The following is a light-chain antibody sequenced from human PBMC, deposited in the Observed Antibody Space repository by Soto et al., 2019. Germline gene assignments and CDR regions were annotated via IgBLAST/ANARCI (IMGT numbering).Light chain of an antibody. CDR1: SSNIGAGYD. CDR2: VNS. V-gene: IGLV1-40*01. J-gene: IGLJ2*01. CDR3: QSYDSSLSGLV. Sequence: QSVLTQAPSVSGAPGQRVTISCTGSSSNIGAGYDVHWYLQLPGTAPKLLIYVNSNRPSGVPDRFSGSRSGTSASLAITGLQAEDEADYYCQSYDSSLSGLVFGGGTKVTVL.